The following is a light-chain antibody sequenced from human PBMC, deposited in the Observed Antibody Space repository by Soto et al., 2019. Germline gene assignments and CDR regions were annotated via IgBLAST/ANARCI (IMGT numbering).Light chain of an antibody. Sequence: QSALTQPASVSGAPGQSITISCTGTSSDVGGYNYVSWYQQHPGKAPKLMIYDVSNRPSGVSNRFSGSKSGNTASLTISGLQAEDEADYYCSSYTSSSTHYVFGPGTTVTV. CDR3: SSYTSSSTHYV. V-gene: IGLV2-14*01. CDR1: SSDVGGYNY. J-gene: IGLJ1*01. CDR2: DVS.